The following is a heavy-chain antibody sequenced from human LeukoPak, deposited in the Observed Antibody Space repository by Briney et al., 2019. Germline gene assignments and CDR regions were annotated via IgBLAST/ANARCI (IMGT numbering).Heavy chain of an antibody. J-gene: IGHJ3*02. D-gene: IGHD4-11*01. CDR3: ARDPDFSAFDI. CDR2: IKPDESTK. Sequence: GGSLRLSCVASGFTFSSSWMSWVRQAPGGGLEFVANIKPDESTKNYVDSVKGRFTISRDNAKNSLYLQMNSLRAEATAVYYCARDPDFSAFDIWGQGTLVTVSS. V-gene: IGHV3-7*03. CDR1: GFTFSSSW.